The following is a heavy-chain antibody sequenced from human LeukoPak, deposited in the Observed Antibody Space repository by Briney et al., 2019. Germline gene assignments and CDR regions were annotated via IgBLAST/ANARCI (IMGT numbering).Heavy chain of an antibody. Sequence: SETLSLTCTVSGGSISNGTYYWSWIRQPAGKGLEWIGRIYASGSTNYNPSLKSRVTISVDTSKNQFSLKLTSVTAADTAMYYCARDGGRGAAGWWGQGTLVTVSS. CDR1: GGSISNGTYY. CDR2: IYASGST. V-gene: IGHV4-61*02. J-gene: IGHJ4*02. D-gene: IGHD6-13*01. CDR3: ARDGGRGAAGW.